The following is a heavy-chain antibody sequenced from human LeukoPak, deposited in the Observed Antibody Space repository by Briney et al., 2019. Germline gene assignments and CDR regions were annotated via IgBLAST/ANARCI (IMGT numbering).Heavy chain of an antibody. CDR1: GGSLSTYY. CDR3: SREQYIIGGSGWFGMDV. V-gene: IGHV4-59*12. CDR2: IHQSGTT. D-gene: IGHD6-19*01. J-gene: IGHJ6*02. Sequence: SETLSLTCSVSGGSLSTYYWTWTRQPPGRGLEWIGCIHQSGTTEFNPSLKSRVTMSLDTSRNQFSLRMSTVTAADTAVYYCSREQYIIGGSGWFGMDVWGHGTTVTVSS.